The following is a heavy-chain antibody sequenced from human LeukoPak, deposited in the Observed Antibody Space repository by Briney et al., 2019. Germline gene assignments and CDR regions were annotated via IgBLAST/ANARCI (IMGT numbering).Heavy chain of an antibody. CDR1: GYTFTSYA. V-gene: IGHV1-3*01. Sequence: ASVKVSCKASGYTFTSYAMHWVRQAPGQRLEWMGWINAGNGNTKYSQKFQGRVTMTRDTSTSTVYMELSSLRPEDTAVYYCAKNYYDSSGYYLIGYWGQGTLVTVSS. CDR3: AKNYYDSSGYYLIGY. CDR2: INAGNGNT. J-gene: IGHJ4*02. D-gene: IGHD3-22*01.